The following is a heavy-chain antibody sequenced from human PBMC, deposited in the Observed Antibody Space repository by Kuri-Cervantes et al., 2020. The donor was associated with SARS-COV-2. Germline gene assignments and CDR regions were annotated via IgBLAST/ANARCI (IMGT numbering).Heavy chain of an antibody. J-gene: IGHJ6*02. D-gene: IGHD3-3*01. CDR2: INHSGST. CDR1: GGSFSGYY. Sequence: SETLSLTCAVYGGSFSGYYWSWIRQPPGKGLEWIGEINHSGSTNYNPSLRSRVTISVDTSKNQFSLELSSVTAADTAVYYCARGSYDFWSGYYYYYGMDVWGQGTTVTVSS. CDR3: ARGSYDFWSGYYYYYGMDV. V-gene: IGHV4-34*01.